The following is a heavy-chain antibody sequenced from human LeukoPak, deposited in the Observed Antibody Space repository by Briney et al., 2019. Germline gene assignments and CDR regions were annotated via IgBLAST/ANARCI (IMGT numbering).Heavy chain of an antibody. Sequence: GGSLRLSCAASGFTFDDYAMHWVRQAPGKGLEWVSGISWNSGSIGYADSVKGRFTISRDNAKNSLYLQMNSLRAEDTAVYYCARTYYYDSSGYPFWWGQGTLVTVSS. CDR3: ARTYYYDSSGYPFW. CDR1: GFTFDDYA. CDR2: ISWNSGSI. V-gene: IGHV3-9*01. D-gene: IGHD3-22*01. J-gene: IGHJ4*02.